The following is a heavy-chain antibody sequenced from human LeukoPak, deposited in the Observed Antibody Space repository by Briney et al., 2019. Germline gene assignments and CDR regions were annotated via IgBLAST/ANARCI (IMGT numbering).Heavy chain of an antibody. CDR2: ISHSGST. D-gene: IGHD3-16*01. Sequence: SETLSLTCNVSGYSISSGYYWGWIRQPPGKGLEWIGSISHSGSTYYNPSLKSRVTISVDSSKNQFSLKLSSVTAADTAVYHCARTGALGVGEFDSWGQGTLVTVSS. CDR1: GYSISSGYY. J-gene: IGHJ4*02. V-gene: IGHV4-38-2*02. CDR3: ARTGALGVGEFDS.